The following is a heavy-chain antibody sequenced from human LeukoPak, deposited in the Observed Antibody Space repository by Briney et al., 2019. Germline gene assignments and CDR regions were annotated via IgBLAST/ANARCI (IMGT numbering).Heavy chain of an antibody. CDR2: IWYDGGDK. V-gene: IGHV3-33*01. CDR3: ARDVASRYPDY. D-gene: IGHD5-12*01. J-gene: IGHJ4*02. CDR1: GFTFRSHG. Sequence: GGSLRLSCAASGFTFRSHGMHWVRQAPGKGLEWVAVIWYDGGDKYYADSVQGRFTISRDNSKNTLNLQMNSLRAEDTAVYYCARDVASRYPDYWGQGTLVTVSS.